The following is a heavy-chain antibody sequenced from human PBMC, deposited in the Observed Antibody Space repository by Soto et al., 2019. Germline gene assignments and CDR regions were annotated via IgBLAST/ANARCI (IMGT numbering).Heavy chain of an antibody. D-gene: IGHD2-2*02. V-gene: IGHV1-2*02. CDR3: AKGGAIVAGGTRVCLYLALDV. CDR1: GYTFTGYY. Sequence: QVPLVQSGTEVNRPGDSLKVSCKASGYTFTGYYVHWVRQPPGKGLEWMGWLTPNSGHTYLAQRFRGRGTMNRDTCRGTAYMELLDLTFDDTAEYYCAKGGAIVAGGTRVCLYLALDVWGQGTTVSVSS. J-gene: IGHJ6*02. CDR2: LTPNSGHT.